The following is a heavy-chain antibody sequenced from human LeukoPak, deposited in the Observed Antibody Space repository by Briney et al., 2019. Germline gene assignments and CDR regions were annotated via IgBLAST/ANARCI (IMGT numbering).Heavy chain of an antibody. V-gene: IGHV3-73*01. CDR2: IRPKANNYAT. CDR3: SRHEALPGDY. Sequence: GGSLRLSCAASGFTFSGSTVHWVRQASGRGLEWVGHIRPKANNYATAYAASVKGRFAISRDGSKNTAYLQLNSLKTEDTAVYYCSRHEALPGDYWGQGTLVAVSS. CDR1: GFTFSGST. D-gene: IGHD2-21*02. J-gene: IGHJ4*02.